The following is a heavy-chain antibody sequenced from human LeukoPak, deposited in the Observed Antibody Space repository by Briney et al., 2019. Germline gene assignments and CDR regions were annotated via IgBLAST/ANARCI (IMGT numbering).Heavy chain of an antibody. D-gene: IGHD3-10*01. Sequence: ASVKISCKASGYTFTDYYIHWVQQAPGKGLEWMGRVDPEDGETVYAEEFQGRVTITADTSTDTAYMGLSSLRSEDMAVYYCATDRIDYGSGRRCYMDVWGKGTSVTVSS. V-gene: IGHV1-69-2*01. CDR2: VDPEDGET. J-gene: IGHJ6*03. CDR3: ATDRIDYGSGRRCYMDV. CDR1: GYTFTDYY.